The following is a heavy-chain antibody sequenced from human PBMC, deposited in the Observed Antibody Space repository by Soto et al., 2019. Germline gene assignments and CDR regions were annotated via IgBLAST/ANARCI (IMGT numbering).Heavy chain of an antibody. V-gene: IGHV6-1*01. J-gene: IGHJ6*01. D-gene: IGHD3-22*01. CDR2: TYYRSKWYN. CDR3: ARVNYYSSGSLDV. Sequence: SQTLSLTCAISGDSVSNTVAAWTWIRQSPSRGLECLGRTYYRSKWYNDYAISVRGRITINPDTSKNQFSLQLNSVTPEDSAVYYCARVNYYSSGSLDVSGQGSTVTVSS. CDR1: GDSVSNTVAA.